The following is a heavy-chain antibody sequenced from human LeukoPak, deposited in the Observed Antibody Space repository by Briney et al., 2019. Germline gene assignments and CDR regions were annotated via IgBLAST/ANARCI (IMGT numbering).Heavy chain of an antibody. CDR1: GFTFDDYA. D-gene: IGHD3-22*01. J-gene: IGHJ4*02. CDR2: ISWNSGSI. V-gene: IGHV3-9*01. Sequence: GRSLRLSCAASGFTFDDYAMHWVRQAPGKGLEWVSGISWNSGSIGYADSVKGRFTISRDNAKNSLYLQMNSLRAEDTAVYYCAKDNLSYYDSSGYPDYWGQGTLVTVSS. CDR3: AKDNLSYYDSSGYPDY.